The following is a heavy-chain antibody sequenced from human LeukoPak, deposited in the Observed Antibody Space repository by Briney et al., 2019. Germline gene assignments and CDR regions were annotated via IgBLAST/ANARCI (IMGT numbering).Heavy chain of an antibody. CDR2: IYHSGRT. CDR3: ARGWDYDSSEPRDY. Sequence: PSETLSLTCTVSGYSISSGHYWGWIRQPPGRGLEWIGSIYHSGRTYYNPSLKSRVTISVDTSKNQFSLKVNSVTAADTAFYYCARGWDYDSSEPRDYWGQGTLVTVSS. D-gene: IGHD3-22*01. CDR1: GYSISSGHY. J-gene: IGHJ4*02. V-gene: IGHV4-38-2*02.